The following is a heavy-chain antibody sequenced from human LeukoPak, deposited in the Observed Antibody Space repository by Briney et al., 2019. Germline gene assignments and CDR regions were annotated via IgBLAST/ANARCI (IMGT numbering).Heavy chain of an antibody. CDR3: ARAGYYYDSSGYYYFDY. V-gene: IGHV4-31*03. D-gene: IGHD3-22*01. J-gene: IGHJ4*02. Sequence: PSQTLSLTCTVSGGSISSGGYYCSWIRQHPGKGLEWIGYIYYSGSTYYNPSLKSRVTISVDTSKNQFSLKLSSVTAADTAVYYCARAGYYYDSSGYYYFDYWGQGTLVTVSS. CDR1: GGSISSGGYY. CDR2: IYYSGST.